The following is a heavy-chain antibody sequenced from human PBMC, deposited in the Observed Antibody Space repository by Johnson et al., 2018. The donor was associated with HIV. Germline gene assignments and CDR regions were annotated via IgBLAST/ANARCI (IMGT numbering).Heavy chain of an antibody. J-gene: IGHJ3*02. CDR2: INWNGGST. CDR3: ARERGEGGSYYSFRRDAFDI. Sequence: VQLVESGGGVVQPGRSLRLSCAASGFTFSSYAMHWVRQVPGKGLEWVSGINWNGGSTGYADSVKGRFTISRDNVKNSLYLQMNSLRAEDTAVYYCARERGEGGSYYSFRRDAFDIWGQGTMVTVSS. D-gene: IGHD1-26*01. V-gene: IGHV3-20*04. CDR1: GFTFSSYA.